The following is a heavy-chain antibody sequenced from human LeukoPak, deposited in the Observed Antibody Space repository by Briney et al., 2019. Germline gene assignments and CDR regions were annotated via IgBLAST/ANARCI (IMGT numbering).Heavy chain of an antibody. CDR3: ARDYTPGIAVAGTHYYYGMDV. Sequence: PRASVKVSCKASGYTFTSYGISWVRQAPGQGLEWMGWISAYNGNTNYAQKLQGRVTMTTDTSTSTAYMELRSLRSDDTAVYYCARDYTPGIAVAGTHYYYGMDVWGQGTTVTVSS. J-gene: IGHJ6*02. CDR1: GYTFTSYG. V-gene: IGHV1-18*01. D-gene: IGHD6-19*01. CDR2: ISAYNGNT.